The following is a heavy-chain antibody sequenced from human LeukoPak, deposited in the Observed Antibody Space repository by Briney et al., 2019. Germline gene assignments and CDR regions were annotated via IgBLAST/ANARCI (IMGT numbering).Heavy chain of an antibody. V-gene: IGHV3-23*01. J-gene: IGHJ3*02. CDR1: GGSISPYY. Sequence: LSLTCTVSGGSISPYYWSWIRQPPGKGLEWVSAISGSGGSTYYADSVKGRFTISRDNSKNTLYLQMNSLRAEDTAVYYCAKDTRQLDAFDIWGQGTMVTVSS. CDR3: AKDTRQLDAFDI. CDR2: ISGSGGST. D-gene: IGHD6-13*01.